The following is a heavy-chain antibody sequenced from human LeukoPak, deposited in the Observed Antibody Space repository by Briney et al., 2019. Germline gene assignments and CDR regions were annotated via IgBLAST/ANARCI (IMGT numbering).Heavy chain of an antibody. J-gene: IGHJ5*02. V-gene: IGHV4-39*01. D-gene: IGHD3-22*01. CDR2: IYYSGST. CDR3: ARQTPPDYYDSSGYYSNWFDP. Sequence: SETLSLTCAVYGGSFSGYYWGWIRQPPGKGLEWIGSIYYSGSTYYNPSLKSRVTISVDTSKNQFSLKLSSVTAADTAVYYCARQTPPDYYDSSGYYSNWFDPWGQGTLVTVSS. CDR1: GGSFSGYY.